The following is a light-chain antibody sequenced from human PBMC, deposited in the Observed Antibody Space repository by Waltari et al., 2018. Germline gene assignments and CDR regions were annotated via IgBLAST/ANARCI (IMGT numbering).Light chain of an antibody. CDR2: QDK. V-gene: IGLV3-1*01. CDR1: KFGDKY. J-gene: IGLJ2*01. Sequence: SYELTQPPSVSVSPGQTASITCSGDKFGDKYTCWYQQTPGQSPAMIIWQDKKRPPGIPERFSASNSGNTATLTISGTQAIDEADYYCQAWASGSVVFGGGTKLTVL. CDR3: QAWASGSVV.